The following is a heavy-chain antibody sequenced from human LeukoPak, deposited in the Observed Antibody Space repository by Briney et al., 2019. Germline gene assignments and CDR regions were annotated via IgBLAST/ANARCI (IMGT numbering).Heavy chain of an antibody. V-gene: IGHV3-30*03. J-gene: IGHJ4*02. Sequence: GGSLRLSCAASGFSFSSYGMHWVRQAPGKGLEWVAVISYDGSNKYYADSVKGRFTISRDNAKNSLYLQMNSLRAEDTAVYYCARDSYYDSSGYYYFEYWGQGTLVTVSS. D-gene: IGHD3-22*01. CDR3: ARDSYYDSSGYYYFEY. CDR1: GFSFSSYG. CDR2: ISYDGSNK.